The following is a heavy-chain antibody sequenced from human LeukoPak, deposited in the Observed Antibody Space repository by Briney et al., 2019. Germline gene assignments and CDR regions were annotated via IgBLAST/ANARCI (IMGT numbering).Heavy chain of an antibody. CDR2: ISSSSSTI. V-gene: IGHV3-48*01. J-gene: IGHJ5*02. CDR3: ARVRYFDWLLMGWFDP. Sequence: GGSLRLSCAASGFTFSSYSMNWVRQAPGKGLEWVSYISSSSSTIYYADSVKGRFTISRDNAKNSLYLQMNSLRAEDTAVYHCARVRYFDWLLMGWFDPWGQGTLVTVSS. D-gene: IGHD3-9*01. CDR1: GFTFSSYS.